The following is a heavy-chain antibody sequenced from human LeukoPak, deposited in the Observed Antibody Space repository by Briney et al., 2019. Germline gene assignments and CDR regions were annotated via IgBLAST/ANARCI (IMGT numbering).Heavy chain of an antibody. CDR3: ARVLLWFGEGGMDV. Sequence: PSETLSLTCAVYGGSFSGYYWSWLRQPPGEGLEWIGEINHSGSTNYNPSLKSRVTISVDTSKNQFSLKLSSVTAADTAVYYCARVLLWFGEGGMDVWGKGTTVTVSS. V-gene: IGHV4-34*01. J-gene: IGHJ6*04. D-gene: IGHD3-10*01. CDR2: INHSGST. CDR1: GGSFSGYY.